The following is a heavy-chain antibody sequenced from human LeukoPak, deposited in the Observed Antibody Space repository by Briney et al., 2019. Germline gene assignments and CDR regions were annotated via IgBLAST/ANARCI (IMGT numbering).Heavy chain of an antibody. CDR3: ARGPGAAATYFDY. Sequence: GRSLRLSCAASGFAFSTFTMDWVSQAPGQGMEWVASLSPTGYYIYHADSVKGRFTISRDNAKNSLYLQMNSLRAEDTAVYYCARGPGAAATYFDYWGQGTLVTVSS. CDR1: GFAFSTFT. J-gene: IGHJ4*02. D-gene: IGHD2-15*01. CDR2: LSPTGYYI. V-gene: IGHV3-21*01.